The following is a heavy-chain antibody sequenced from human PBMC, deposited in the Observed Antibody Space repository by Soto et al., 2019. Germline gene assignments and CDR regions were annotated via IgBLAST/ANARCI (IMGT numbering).Heavy chain of an antibody. CDR2: ISVYSGNT. J-gene: IGHJ4*02. Sequence: QVQLVQSGSEVKTPGASVKVSCKASACTFISYGISWVRQAPGQELEWMGWISVYSGNTNYAQKLQGRVTMTTDTSTSTAYMELRSLRSDDTAVYYCARALRYCDTQRELYYFDYWGQGTLVTVSS. V-gene: IGHV1-18*01. CDR3: ARALRYCDTQRELYYFDY. CDR1: ACTFISYG. D-gene: IGHD3-9*01.